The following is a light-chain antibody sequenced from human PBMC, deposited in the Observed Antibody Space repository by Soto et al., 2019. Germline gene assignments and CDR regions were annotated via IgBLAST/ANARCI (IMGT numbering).Light chain of an antibody. CDR2: DAS. V-gene: IGKV1-39*01. Sequence: DIQMTQSPSSLSASVGDRVTITCRASQTISTYLNWYQQKPGKAPRLLIYDASSLLSGVPSRFSGSGSGTDFTVTIASLQPEDFSTYDCQQSDSTPYTFGQGTKVE. CDR3: QQSDSTPYT. CDR1: QTISTY. J-gene: IGKJ2*01.